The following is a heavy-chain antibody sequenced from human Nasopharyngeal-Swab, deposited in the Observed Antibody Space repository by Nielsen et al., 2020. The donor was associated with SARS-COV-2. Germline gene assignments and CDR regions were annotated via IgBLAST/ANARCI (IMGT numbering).Heavy chain of an antibody. CDR3: AKAQYGALPRDWYFDL. V-gene: IGHV3-43*01. CDR1: GFTFDDYT. J-gene: IGHJ2*01. Sequence: GESLKISCAASGFTFDDYTMHWARQAPGKGLEWVSLISWDGGSTYYADSVKGRFTISRDNSKNSLYLQMNSLRTEDTALYYCAKAQYGALPRDWYFDLWGRGTLVTVSS. D-gene: IGHD4-17*01. CDR2: ISWDGGST.